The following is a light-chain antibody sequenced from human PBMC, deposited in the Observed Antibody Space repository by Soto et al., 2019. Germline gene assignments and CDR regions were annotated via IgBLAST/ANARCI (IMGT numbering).Light chain of an antibody. CDR1: QNVTSN. V-gene: IGKV3-15*01. Sequence: MVMTQSPATLSVSPGERVTLSCRTSQNVTSNLAWYQLKPGQTPSLLIYGTSTRAPDIPVRFSGSGSGTEFTLTITTVQSGDSAVYYCQQYDDWVFGPGTKVEIK. CDR2: GTS. J-gene: IGKJ1*01. CDR3: QQYDDWV.